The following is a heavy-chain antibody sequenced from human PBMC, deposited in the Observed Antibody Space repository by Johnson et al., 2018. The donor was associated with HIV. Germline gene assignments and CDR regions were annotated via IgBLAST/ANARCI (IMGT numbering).Heavy chain of an antibody. CDR3: TGTTLFRGRTTSGAFDI. V-gene: IGHV3-73*01. J-gene: IGHJ3*02. Sequence: VQLVESGGGLVQPGGSLRLSCAASGFTFSSYDMHWVRQATGKGLEWVGRIRSKAFSYSQAYTASLPGRLNIARDDSKNKAYMQMNSLKTEETGLYYCTGTTLFRGRTTSGAFDIWGRGTVVTVSS. CDR2: IRSKAFSYSQ. CDR1: GFTFSSYD. D-gene: IGHD1-7*01.